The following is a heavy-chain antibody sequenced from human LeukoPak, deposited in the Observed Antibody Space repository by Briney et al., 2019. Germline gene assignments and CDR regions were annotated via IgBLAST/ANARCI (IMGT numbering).Heavy chain of an antibody. CDR2: IKQDGSEK. J-gene: IGHJ4*02. Sequence: PGGSLRLSCAASGFTVSSIHMVWVRQAPGKGLEWVANIKQDGSEKYYVDSVKGRFTISRDNAKSSLYLQMDSLRAEDTAVYYCARAIGKSEGYWGQGTLVTVSS. D-gene: IGHD4-23*01. CDR1: GFTVSSIH. V-gene: IGHV3-7*01. CDR3: ARAIGKSEGY.